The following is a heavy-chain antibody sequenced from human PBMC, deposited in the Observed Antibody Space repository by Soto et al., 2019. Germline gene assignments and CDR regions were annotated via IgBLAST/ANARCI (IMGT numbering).Heavy chain of an antibody. CDR1: GGSISSYY. V-gene: IGHV4-59*01. Sequence: SETLSLTCTVSGGSISSYYGSWIRQPPGKGLEWIGYIYYSGSTNYNPSLKSRVTISVDTSKNQFSLKLSSVTAADTAVYYCARDAGRLLWFGEFTTHRNWFDPWGQGTLVTVSS. D-gene: IGHD3-10*01. CDR3: ARDAGRLLWFGEFTTHRNWFDP. CDR2: IYYSGST. J-gene: IGHJ5*02.